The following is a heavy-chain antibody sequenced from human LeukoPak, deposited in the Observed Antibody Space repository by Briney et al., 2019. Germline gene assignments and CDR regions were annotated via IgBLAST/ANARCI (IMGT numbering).Heavy chain of an antibody. J-gene: IGHJ3*02. Sequence: GGSLRLSCAASGFTFSSYWMHWVRQAPGKGLEWVSVIYSGGSTYYADSVKGRFTISRDNSKNTLYLQMNSLRAEDTAVYYCARGGWELLVEAFDIWGQGTMVTVSS. V-gene: IGHV3-66*01. CDR1: GFTFSSYW. D-gene: IGHD1-26*01. CDR2: IYSGGST. CDR3: ARGGWELLVEAFDI.